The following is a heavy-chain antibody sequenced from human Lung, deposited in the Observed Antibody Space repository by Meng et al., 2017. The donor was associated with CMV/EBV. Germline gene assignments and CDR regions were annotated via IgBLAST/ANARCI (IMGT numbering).Heavy chain of an antibody. Sequence: GQLQESGPGLGHPSRTSSLTSTVSGDSIRIVEYFWSWSRQPPGKGLEWIGYMDYRGSTFYNPSLKSRVTISVDTSKNQFSLKLSSVTAADTAVYFCARGELLWDYWGQGTLVTVSS. D-gene: IGHD2-2*01. CDR2: MDYRGST. J-gene: IGHJ4*02. CDR1: GDSIRIVEYF. CDR3: ARGELLWDY. V-gene: IGHV4-30-4*01.